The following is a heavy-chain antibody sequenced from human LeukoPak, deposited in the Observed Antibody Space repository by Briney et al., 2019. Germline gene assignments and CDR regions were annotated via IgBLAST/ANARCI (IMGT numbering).Heavy chain of an antibody. CDR3: ARGREMATLKAFDP. V-gene: IGHV4-4*07. CDR1: GGAISGYY. J-gene: IGHJ5*02. CDR2: VYYSGSA. D-gene: IGHD5-24*01. Sequence: KPSETLSLTCTVSGGAISGYYWSWIRQPAGKGLEWLGRVYYSGSANYNPSLKSRVTISVDTSKNQFSLRLSSVTAADTAVYYCARGREMATLKAFDPWGQGTLVTVSS.